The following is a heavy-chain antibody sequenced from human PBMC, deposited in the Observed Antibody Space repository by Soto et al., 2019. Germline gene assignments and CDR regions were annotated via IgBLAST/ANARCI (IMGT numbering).Heavy chain of an antibody. D-gene: IGHD3-16*01. CDR2: IYYSGST. J-gene: IGHJ3*02. V-gene: IGHV4-59*08. CDR1: GGSISSYY. CDR3: ARGGGVSDAFDI. Sequence: QVQLQESGPGLVKPSETLSLTCTVSGGSISSYYWSWIRQPPGKGLEWIGYIYYSGSTNYNPSLKSRVTISVDTSKNQFSLKLSSVTAADTAVYYCARGGGVSDAFDIWGQGTMVTVSS.